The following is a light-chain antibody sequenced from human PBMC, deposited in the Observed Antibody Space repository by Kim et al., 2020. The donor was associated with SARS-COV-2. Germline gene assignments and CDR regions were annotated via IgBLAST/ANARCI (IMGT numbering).Light chain of an antibody. J-gene: IGLJ3*02. CDR2: DVS. CDR1: SSDVGGYNY. Sequence: GQSITISCTGTSSDVGGYNYVSWYQQHPGKAPKLMIYDVSNRPPGVSNRFSGSKSGNTASLTISGLQAEDEADYYCSSYTSSSTRVFGGGTKLTVL. V-gene: IGLV2-14*03. CDR3: SSYTSSSTRV.